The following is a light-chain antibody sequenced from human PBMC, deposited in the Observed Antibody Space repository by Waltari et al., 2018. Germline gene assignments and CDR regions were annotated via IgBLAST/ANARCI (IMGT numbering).Light chain of an antibody. J-gene: IGKJ2*01. CDR1: QSVSSN. V-gene: IGKV3-15*01. Sequence: EIVMTQSPATLSVSPGERASLSCRAMQSVSSNLAWYQQKPGQAPRLLIYGASARATGIPARFSGSGSGTEFTLTISSLQSEDFAVYYCQQYNNWPQTFGQGTKLEIK. CDR2: GAS. CDR3: QQYNNWPQT.